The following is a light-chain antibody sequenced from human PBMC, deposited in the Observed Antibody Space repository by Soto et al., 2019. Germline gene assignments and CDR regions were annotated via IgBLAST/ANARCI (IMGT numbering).Light chain of an antibody. V-gene: IGKV1-5*03. CDR3: QQYKLYPWT. CDR2: VAS. J-gene: IGKJ1*01. Sequence: DIQMTQSPSTLSASVGDRVTITCRASQSIGSSLAWYQQKPGKAPNLLIYVASNLESGVPSRFSGSGSGTEFTLTSSSLQPDDFATYYCQQYKLYPWTFGQGTKVEIQ. CDR1: QSIGSS.